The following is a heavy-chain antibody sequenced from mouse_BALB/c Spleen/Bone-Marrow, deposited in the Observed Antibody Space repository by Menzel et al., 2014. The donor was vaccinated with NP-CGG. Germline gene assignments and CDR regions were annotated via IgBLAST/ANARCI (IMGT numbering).Heavy chain of an antibody. CDR3: VRAYGSSYAMDY. CDR1: GFTFSSYA. CDR2: ISSGGNYT. D-gene: IGHD1-1*01. J-gene: IGHJ4*01. V-gene: IGHV5-9-4*01. Sequence: VESGRGSVKPGGSLKLSCAASGFTFSSYATPWVRQSPEKRLEWVAEISSGGNYTYYPDTVTGRFTYPRDNAKNILYLEMSSLRSDDTAMYYCVRAYGSSYAMDYWGQGTSVTVSS.